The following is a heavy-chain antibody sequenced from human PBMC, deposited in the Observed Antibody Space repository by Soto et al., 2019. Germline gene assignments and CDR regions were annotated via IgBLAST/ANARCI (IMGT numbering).Heavy chain of an antibody. V-gene: IGHV3-30*18. CDR1: GFTFSSYG. CDR3: AKDLLVVPAAISNYYYYGMDV. CDR2: ISYDGSNK. Sequence: VGSLRLSCAASGFTFSSYGMHWVRQAPGKGLEWVAVISYDGSNKYYAGSVKGRFTISRDNSKNTLYLQMNSLRAEDTAVYYCAKDLLVVPAAISNYYYYGMDVWGQGTTVTVSS. J-gene: IGHJ6*02. D-gene: IGHD2-2*02.